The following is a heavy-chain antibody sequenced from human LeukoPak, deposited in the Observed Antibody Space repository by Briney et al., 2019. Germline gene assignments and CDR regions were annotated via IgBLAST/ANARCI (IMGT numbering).Heavy chain of an antibody. CDR1: GYTFTGYY. D-gene: IGHD3-10*01. CDR2: INPNSGGT. Sequence: VKVSCKASGYTFTGYYMHWVRKAPGQGLEGMGWINPNSGGTNYAQKFQGRVTMTRDTSISTAYMELSRLRSDDTAVYYCARDGDTYYYGSGSYFGDWGQGTLVTVSS. V-gene: IGHV1-2*02. CDR3: ARDGDTYYYGSGSYFGD. J-gene: IGHJ4*02.